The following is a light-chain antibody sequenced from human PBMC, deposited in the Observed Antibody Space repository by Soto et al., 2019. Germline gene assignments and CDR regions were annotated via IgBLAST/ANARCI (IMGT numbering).Light chain of an antibody. CDR2: WAS. CDR3: QQYYSIWT. Sequence: DIVMSQSPESLAVSLGERATINCKSSQSLLYSPTNKNYLAWFQQKPGQPPKLLIYWASTRESGVPDRFSGSGSGTDFTLTISSLQAEDVAVYHCQQYYSIWTFGQGTKVEIK. V-gene: IGKV4-1*01. J-gene: IGKJ1*01. CDR1: QSLLYSPTNKNY.